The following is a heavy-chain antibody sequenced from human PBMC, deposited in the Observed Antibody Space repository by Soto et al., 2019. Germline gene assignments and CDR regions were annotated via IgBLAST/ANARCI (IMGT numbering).Heavy chain of an antibody. Sequence: PSETLSLTCTVSGGSISSSSYYWGWIRQPPGKGLEWIGSIYYSGSTYYNPSLKSRVTISVDTSKNQFSLKLSSVTAADTAVYYCARVIGYCSGGSCSTLGPYWYFDLWGRGTLVTVSS. CDR2: IYYSGST. V-gene: IGHV4-39*01. J-gene: IGHJ2*01. CDR1: GGSISSSSYY. D-gene: IGHD2-15*01. CDR3: ARVIGYCSGGSCSTLGPYWYFDL.